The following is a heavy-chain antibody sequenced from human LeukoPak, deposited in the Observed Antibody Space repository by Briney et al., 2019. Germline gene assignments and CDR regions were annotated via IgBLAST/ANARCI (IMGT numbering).Heavy chain of an antibody. CDR2: ISSSSSSI. CDR1: GFIFSTYS. V-gene: IGHV3-48*01. Sequence: GGSLRLSCAASGFIFSTYSINWVRQAPGKGLEWVSHISSSSSSIYYADSVKGRFSISGDNAKNSLYLQMNSLRAEDTAVYYCAREYCTNGVCYHGSGWLSDWGQGTLVTVSS. CDR3: AREYCTNGVCYHGSGWLSD. D-gene: IGHD2-8*01. J-gene: IGHJ4*02.